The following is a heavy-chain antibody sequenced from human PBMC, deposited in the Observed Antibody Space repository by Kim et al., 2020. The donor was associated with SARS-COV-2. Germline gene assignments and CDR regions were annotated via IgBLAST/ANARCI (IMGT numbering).Heavy chain of an antibody. CDR2: ITDNGVKT. Sequence: GGSLRLSCAASGFSFSSYPMNWVRQAPGKGLEWVSSITDNGVKTYYAPSVKGRFTISRDNAGNSLFLQMNSLRAEDTAMYYCTRETLLIYFDYWGPGIL. V-gene: IGHV3-21*01. CDR3: TRETLLIYFDY. J-gene: IGHJ4*02. CDR1: GFSFSSYP. D-gene: IGHD2-8*01.